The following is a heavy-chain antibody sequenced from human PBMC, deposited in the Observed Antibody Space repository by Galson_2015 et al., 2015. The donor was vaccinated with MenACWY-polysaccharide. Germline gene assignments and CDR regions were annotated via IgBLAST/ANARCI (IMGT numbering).Heavy chain of an antibody. J-gene: IGHJ4*02. CDR3: ARDRPVGY. V-gene: IGHV3-48*01. Sequence: SLRLSCAASGFTFSSYRMNWVRQAPGKGLEWVSYISSGSCTIYYADSVKGRFTISRDNAKNSLYLQMNSLRAEDTAVYYCARDRPVGYWGQGTLVTVSS. CDR2: ISSGSCTI. CDR1: GFTFSSYR. D-gene: IGHD1-26*01.